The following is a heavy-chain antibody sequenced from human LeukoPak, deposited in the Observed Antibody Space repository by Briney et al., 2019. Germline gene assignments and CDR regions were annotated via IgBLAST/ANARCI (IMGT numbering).Heavy chain of an antibody. CDR3: AKEGDPLGVTAHFDY. V-gene: IGHV3-23*01. D-gene: IGHD2-21*02. CDR2: ISGSGGST. J-gene: IGHJ4*02. Sequence: PGGSLRLSCAASGFTFSSYAMSWVRQAPGKGLEWVSGISGSGGSTHYADSVKGRFTISRDNSKNTLYLQMNSLRAEDTAVYFCAKEGDPLGVTAHFDYWGQGTLVTVSS. CDR1: GFTFSSYA.